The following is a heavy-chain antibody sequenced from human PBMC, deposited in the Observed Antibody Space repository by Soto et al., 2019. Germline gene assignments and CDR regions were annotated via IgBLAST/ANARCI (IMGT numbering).Heavy chain of an antibody. D-gene: IGHD5-12*01. CDR2: ISGSGGST. J-gene: IGHJ3*02. CDR1: GFTFSSYA. CDR3: AKDAEYSGYDLGAFDI. Sequence: GGSLRLSCAASGFTFSSYAMSWVRQAPGKGLEWVSAISGSGGSTYYADSVKGRFTISRDNSKNTLYLQMNSLRAEDTAVYYCAKDAEYSGYDLGAFDIWGQGTMVTVSS. V-gene: IGHV3-23*01.